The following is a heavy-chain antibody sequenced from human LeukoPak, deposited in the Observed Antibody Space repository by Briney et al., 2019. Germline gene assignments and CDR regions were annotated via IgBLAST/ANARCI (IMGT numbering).Heavy chain of an antibody. D-gene: IGHD3-3*01. J-gene: IGHJ4*02. CDR2: SSSSGGST. Sequence: PGGSLRLSXAASGFTFSSYAMSWVCQAPGKGLEWVSASSSSGGSTYYADSVKGRFTISRDNSKNTLYLQMNSLRAEDTAVYYCAKDPFSTYYDFWSGYIPDYWGQGTLVTVSS. V-gene: IGHV3-23*01. CDR1: GFTFSSYA. CDR3: AKDPFSTYYDFWSGYIPDY.